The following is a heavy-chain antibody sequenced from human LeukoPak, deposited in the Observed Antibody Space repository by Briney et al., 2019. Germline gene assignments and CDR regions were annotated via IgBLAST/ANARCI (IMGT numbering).Heavy chain of an antibody. CDR1: GGSISSYY. D-gene: IGHD6-13*01. CDR2: IYYSGST. CDR3: AGLFGGYSSSWYHY. Sequence: KASETLSLTCTVSGGSISSYYWSWIRQPPGKGLEWIGYIYYSGSTNYNPSLKSRVTISVDTSKNQFSLKLSSVTAADTAVYYCAGLFGGYSSSWYHYWGQGTLVTVSS. J-gene: IGHJ4*02. V-gene: IGHV4-59*08.